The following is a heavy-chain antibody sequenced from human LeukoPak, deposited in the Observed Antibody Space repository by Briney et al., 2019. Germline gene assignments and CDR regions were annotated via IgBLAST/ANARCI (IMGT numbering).Heavy chain of an antibody. V-gene: IGHV4-31*03. D-gene: IGHD3-9*01. J-gene: IGHJ4*02. CDR3: ARMRNDLLTGYDYYFDY. CDR2: IYSSGGT. CDR1: GGSISSGAYF. Sequence: SETLSLTCTVSGGSISSGAYFWSWIRQHPGQGLEWIGYIYSSGGTYHNPSLKSRVTISVDTSKTHFSLKLSSVTAADTAVYYCARMRNDLLTGYDYYFDYWGQGTLVTVSS.